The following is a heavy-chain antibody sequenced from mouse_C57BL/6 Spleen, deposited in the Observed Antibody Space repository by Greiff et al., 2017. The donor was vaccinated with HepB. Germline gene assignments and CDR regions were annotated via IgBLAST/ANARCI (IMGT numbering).Heavy chain of an antibody. CDR1: GFTFSNYW. D-gene: IGHD1-1*01. V-gene: IGHV6-3*01. J-gene: IGHJ2*01. CDR2: IRLKSDNNAT. Sequence: EVKLEESGGGLVQPGGSMKLSCVASGFTFSNYWMNWVRQSPEKGLEWVAQIRLKSDNNATHSAESVKGRFTSSRDDSKSSVYLQMNNLRAEDTGIYYFTVGSSYFDYWGQGTTLTVSS. CDR3: TVGSSYFDY.